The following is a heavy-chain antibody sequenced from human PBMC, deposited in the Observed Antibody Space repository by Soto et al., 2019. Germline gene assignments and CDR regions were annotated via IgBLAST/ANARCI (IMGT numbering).Heavy chain of an antibody. Sequence: PGGSLRLSCAASGLTFSGHWMTWVRQTPGEGLQWVAAIKPDGSETFYVDSVKGRFTISRDSARNSLFLQMDSLRAEDTAVYYCTSRPSGMTYHAVFDFWGQGTLVTAPQ. D-gene: IGHD2-21*02. CDR3: TSRPSGMTYHAVFDF. V-gene: IGHV3-7*03. J-gene: IGHJ4*02. CDR2: IKPDGSET. CDR1: GLTFSGHW.